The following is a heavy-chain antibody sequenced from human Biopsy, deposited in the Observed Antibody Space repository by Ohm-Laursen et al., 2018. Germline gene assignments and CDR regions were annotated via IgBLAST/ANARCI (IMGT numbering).Heavy chain of an antibody. CDR1: GGSISSDY. J-gene: IGHJ3*01. CDR3: ARLYRLDDYWNDDPPDAFDV. V-gene: IGHV4-59*01. D-gene: IGHD3-3*01. Sequence: SQTLSLTCTVSGGSISSDYWSWIRQSPGKGLEWIGYISNRGSTNYNPSLRGRVTISVDTFKNQFSLKLSSLTAADTAVFFCARLYRLDDYWNDDPPDAFDVWGQGTVVTVSS. CDR2: ISNRGST.